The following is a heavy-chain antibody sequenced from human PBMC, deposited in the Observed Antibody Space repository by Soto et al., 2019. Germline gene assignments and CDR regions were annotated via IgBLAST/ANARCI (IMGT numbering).Heavy chain of an antibody. CDR3: AGVWPGSYYNKPN. V-gene: IGHV3-48*02. CDR2: ISSSSSTI. Sequence: EVQLVESGGGLVQPGGSLRLSCAASGFTFSSYSMNWVRQAPGKGLEWVSYISSSSSTIYYADSVKGRFTISRDNAKNSLYLQMNSLRDEDTAVYYCAGVWPGSYYNKPNWGQGTLVTVSS. CDR1: GFTFSSYS. J-gene: IGHJ4*02. D-gene: IGHD3-10*01.